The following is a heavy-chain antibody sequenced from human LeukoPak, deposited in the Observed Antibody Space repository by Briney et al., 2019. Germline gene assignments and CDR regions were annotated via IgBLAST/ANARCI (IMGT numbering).Heavy chain of an antibody. V-gene: IGHV3-23*01. J-gene: IGHJ4*02. D-gene: IGHD3-22*01. CDR1: GFTFSSYA. CDR2: ISGSGGTT. CDR3: AKEHDSSGYADY. Sequence: GGSLTLSCAVSGFTFSSYAVSWVRQAPGKGLEWVSGISGSGGTTYYADSVKGRFTISRDNSKNTLYLQMNSLRAEDTAVFYCAKEHDSSGYADYWGQGTLVTVSS.